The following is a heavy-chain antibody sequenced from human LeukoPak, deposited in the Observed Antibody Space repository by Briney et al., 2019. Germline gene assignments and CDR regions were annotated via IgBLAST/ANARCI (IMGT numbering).Heavy chain of an antibody. D-gene: IGHD5-24*01. V-gene: IGHV1-18*04. CDR3: ARDSDGERVSWFDP. CDR2: ISAYNGNT. J-gene: IGHJ5*02. Sequence: ASVKVSCKASGYTFTSYGISWVRQAPGQGLEWMGWISAYNGNTDYAQKLQGRVTMTTDTSTSTAYMELRSLRSDDTAVYYCARDSDGERVSWFDPWGQGTLVTVSS. CDR1: GYTFTSYG.